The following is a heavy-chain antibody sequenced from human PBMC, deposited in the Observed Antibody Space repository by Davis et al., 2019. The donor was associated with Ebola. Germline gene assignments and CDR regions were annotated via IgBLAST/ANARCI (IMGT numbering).Heavy chain of an antibody. J-gene: IGHJ5*02. CDR2: IYHSGST. CDR3: ARGIRYCSGGSCYSWFDP. Sequence: SETLSLTCTVSGGSISSYYWSWIRQPPGKGLEWIGYIYHSGSTYYNPSLKSRVTISVDRSKNQFSLKLSSVTAADTAVYYCARGIRYCSGGSCYSWFDPWGQGTLVTVSS. CDR1: GGSISSYY. V-gene: IGHV4-59*12. D-gene: IGHD2-15*01.